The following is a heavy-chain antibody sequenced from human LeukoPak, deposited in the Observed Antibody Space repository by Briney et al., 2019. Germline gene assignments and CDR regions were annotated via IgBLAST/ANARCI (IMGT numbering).Heavy chain of an antibody. D-gene: IGHD1-26*01. J-gene: IGHJ4*02. V-gene: IGHV3-23*01. CDR1: EVTFTSNA. CDR2: ICGGGGTT. CDR3: AKGGMLANIVGPNSLPTF. Sequence: PGGSLRLSCAPPEVTFTSNASNWGRRPPGKGLGWVSAICGGGGTTYYVDSIKGRITISRNNSKNTLYLKMNSLRAEDRAGYYCAKGGMLANIVGPNSLPTFWGQGTLVTVSS.